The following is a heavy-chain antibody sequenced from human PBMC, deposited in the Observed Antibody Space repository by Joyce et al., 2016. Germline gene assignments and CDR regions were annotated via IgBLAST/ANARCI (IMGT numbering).Heavy chain of an antibody. V-gene: IGHV3-53*04. J-gene: IGHJ6*02. CDR1: GVTVRSNY. CDR3: ARDGIAVAGGYYGMDV. Sequence: EVQLVESGGGLVQPGGSLRLSCAASGVTVRSNYMSWVRQGPGNGVEWVSVVYSGGSTYYADSGQGRFTISRHNSKNTLYLQMNSLRAEDTAVYYCARDGIAVAGGYYGMDVWGQGTTVTVSS. D-gene: IGHD6-19*01. CDR2: VYSGGST.